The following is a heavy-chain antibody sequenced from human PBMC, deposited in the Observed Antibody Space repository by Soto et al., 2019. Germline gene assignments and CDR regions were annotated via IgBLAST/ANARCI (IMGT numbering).Heavy chain of an antibody. CDR2: IGTAGDT. CDR1: GFTFSSYD. Sequence: EVQLVESGGGLVQPGGSLRLSCAASGFTFSSYDMHWVRQATGTGLEWVSAIGTAGDTYYPGSVKGRFTISRENAKNSLYLQMNSLRAGDTAVYYCARSGDDWYFDLCGRGTLVTFSS. J-gene: IGHJ2*01. CDR3: ARSGDDWYFDL. D-gene: IGHD4-17*01. V-gene: IGHV3-13*01.